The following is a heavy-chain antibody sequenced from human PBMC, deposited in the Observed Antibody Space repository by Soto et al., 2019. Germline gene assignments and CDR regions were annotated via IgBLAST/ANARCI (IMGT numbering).Heavy chain of an antibody. CDR3: ARGLYGSGSYYPGLLDY. J-gene: IGHJ4*02. Sequence: SETLSLTCAVYGGTFSVYYWSLMRQPPGKGLEWIGEINHSGSTNYNPSLKSRVTISVDTSKNQFSLKLSSVTAADTAVYYCARGLYGSGSYYPGLLDYWGQGTFVTVSS. V-gene: IGHV4-34*01. D-gene: IGHD3-10*01. CDR1: GGTFSVYY. CDR2: INHSGST.